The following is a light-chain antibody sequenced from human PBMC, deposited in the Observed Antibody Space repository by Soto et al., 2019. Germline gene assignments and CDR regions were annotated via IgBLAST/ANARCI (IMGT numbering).Light chain of an antibody. CDR2: GAS. J-gene: IGKJ5*01. V-gene: IGKV1-39*01. Sequence: DIHMTQSPPSLSPSVGNIFTLTCRASQSISRHLNWYQQKPGRAPRLRIYGASNLQSGVPSRFSGSGSGTDFTLTISSLLTEDFATYYCQQGYSNPVTFGQGTRLEIK. CDR1: QSISRH. CDR3: QQGYSNPVT.